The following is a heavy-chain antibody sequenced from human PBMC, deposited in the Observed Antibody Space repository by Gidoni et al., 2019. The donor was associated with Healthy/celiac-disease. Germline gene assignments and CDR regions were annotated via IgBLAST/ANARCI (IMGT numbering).Heavy chain of an antibody. CDR2: INPSGGST. V-gene: IGHV1-46*01. Sequence: QVQLVQSGAEVKKPGASVKVSCKASGYTFTSYYMHWVRQAPGQGLEWMGIINPSGGSTSYAQKFQGRVTMTRDTSTSTVYMELSSLRSEDTAVYYCARANPHHSSGYPYYFDYWGQGTLVTVSS. CDR1: GYTFTSYY. CDR3: ARANPHHSSGYPYYFDY. J-gene: IGHJ4*02. D-gene: IGHD3-22*01.